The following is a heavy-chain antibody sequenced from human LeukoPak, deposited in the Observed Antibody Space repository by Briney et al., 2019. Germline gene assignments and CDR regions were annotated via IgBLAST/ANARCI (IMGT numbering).Heavy chain of an antibody. CDR2: ITAGGSTI. CDR3: ARDPTSSGGY. Sequence: PGGSLRLSCAASGFTFSSYEMNWVRQAPGKGLEWVSYITAGGSTIYYADSVKCRFTISRDNAKNSLYLQMNSLRAEDTALYYCARDPTSSGGYWGQGALVTVSS. V-gene: IGHV3-48*03. D-gene: IGHD1-1*01. J-gene: IGHJ4*02. CDR1: GFTFSSYE.